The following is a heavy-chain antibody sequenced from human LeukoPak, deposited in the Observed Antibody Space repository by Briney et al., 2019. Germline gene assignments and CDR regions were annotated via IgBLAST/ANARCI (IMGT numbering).Heavy chain of an antibody. CDR1: GFTFSRYS. Sequence: GGSLRLSCVASGFTFSRYSMNWVRQAPGKGLEWVSYISSSSSAIYYADSVKGRFTISRDNSKNTLYLQMNSLRAEDTAVYYCARDLSSSSGWYYFDYWGQGTLVTVSS. CDR2: ISSSSSAI. V-gene: IGHV3-48*01. D-gene: IGHD6-19*01. CDR3: ARDLSSSSGWYYFDY. J-gene: IGHJ4*02.